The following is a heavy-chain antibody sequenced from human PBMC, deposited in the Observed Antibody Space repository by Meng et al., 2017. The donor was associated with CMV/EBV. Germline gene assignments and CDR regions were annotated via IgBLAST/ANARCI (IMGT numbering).Heavy chain of an antibody. J-gene: IGHJ5*02. V-gene: IGHV3-73*01. Sequence: GWSLRLSCAASGFTFSCSAMHWVRPASGKGLVWVGRIRSKANSYSTAYAASVKGRFTISRDDSKNTAYLQMNSLKTEDTAVYYCTRLGDAPLRRGFDPWGQGTLVTVSS. CDR1: GFTFSCSA. CDR3: TRLGDAPLRRGFDP. CDR2: IRSKANSYST. D-gene: IGHD5-12*01.